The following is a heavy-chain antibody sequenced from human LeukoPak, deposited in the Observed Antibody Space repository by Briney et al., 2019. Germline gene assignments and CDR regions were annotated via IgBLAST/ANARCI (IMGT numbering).Heavy chain of an antibody. Sequence: GASVKVSCKASGYTFASYYMHWVRQAPGQGLEWMGIINPSGGSTSYAQKFQGRVTMTSDTSTSTVYMELSSLRSEDTAVYYCARDSGEWLLALGYWGQGTLVTVSS. CDR1: GYTFASYY. CDR2: INPSGGST. D-gene: IGHD3-3*01. J-gene: IGHJ4*02. CDR3: ARDSGEWLLALGY. V-gene: IGHV1-46*01.